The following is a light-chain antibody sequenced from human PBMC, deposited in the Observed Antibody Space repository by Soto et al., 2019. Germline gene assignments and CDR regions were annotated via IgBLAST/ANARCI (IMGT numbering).Light chain of an antibody. CDR2: ADN. CDR1: SGSIASNY. J-gene: IGLJ2*01. V-gene: IGLV6-57*03. CDR3: QSYDSSNQR. Sequence: NFMLTQPHSVSESPGKTVTISCTRSSGSIASNYVQWYQQRPGSAPTTVIYADNQRPSGVPDRFSGSIDSSSNSASLTISGLKPEDEADYYWQSYDSSNQRFGGGTTLTVL.